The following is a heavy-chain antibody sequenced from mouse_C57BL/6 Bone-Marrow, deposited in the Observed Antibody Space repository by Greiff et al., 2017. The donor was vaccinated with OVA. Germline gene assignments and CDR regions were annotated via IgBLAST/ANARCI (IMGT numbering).Heavy chain of an antibody. CDR3: TRGRDSSGPFAY. V-gene: IGHV5-9-1*02. CDR1: GFTFSSYA. CDR2: ISSGGDYI. D-gene: IGHD3-2*02. Sequence: EVMLVESGEGLVKPGGSLKLSCAASGFTFSSYAMSWVRQTPEKRLEWVAYISSGGDYIYYADTVKGRFTISRDNARNTLYLQMSSLKSEDTAMYYCTRGRDSSGPFAYWGQGTLVTVSA. J-gene: IGHJ3*01.